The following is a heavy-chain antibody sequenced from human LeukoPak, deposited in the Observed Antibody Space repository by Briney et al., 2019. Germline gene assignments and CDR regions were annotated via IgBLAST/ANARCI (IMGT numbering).Heavy chain of an antibody. CDR1: GFTFSSYA. D-gene: IGHD2-15*01. CDR3: ARDNYCSGGSCYKPHFDY. Sequence: GGSLRLSCAASGFTFSSYAMHWVRQAPGKGLEWVAVISYDGSNKYYADSVKGRFTISRDNSKNTLYLQMNSLRAEDTAVYYCARDNYCSGGSCYKPHFDYWGQGTPVTVSS. V-gene: IGHV3-30*01. J-gene: IGHJ4*02. CDR2: ISYDGSNK.